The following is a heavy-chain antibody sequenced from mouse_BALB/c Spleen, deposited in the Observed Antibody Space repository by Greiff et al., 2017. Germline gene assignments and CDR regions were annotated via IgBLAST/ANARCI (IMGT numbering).Heavy chain of an antibody. CDR3: ARRIYYGYGAYAMDY. J-gene: IGHJ4*01. D-gene: IGHD2-2*01. Sequence: VQLKESGPGLVKPSQSLSLTCTVTGYSITSDYAWNWIRQFPGNKLEWMGYISYSGSTSYNPSLKSRISITRDTSKNQFFLQLNSVTTEDTATYYCARRIYYGYGAYAMDYWGQGTSVTVSS. V-gene: IGHV3-2*02. CDR2: ISYSGST. CDR1: GYSITSDYA.